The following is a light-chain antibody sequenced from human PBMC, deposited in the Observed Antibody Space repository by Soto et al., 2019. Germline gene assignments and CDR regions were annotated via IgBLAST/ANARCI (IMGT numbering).Light chain of an antibody. CDR2: EVS. CDR1: SSDVGGYNY. V-gene: IGLV2-14*01. Sequence: QFVLTQPASVSGSPGQSITISCTGTSSDVGGYNYVSWYQHHPGKAPKLMIYEVSLRPSEVSNRFSGSKSGNTASLTISGLQAEDEADYYCSSYTSRTALHVFGTGTKATVL. CDR3: SSYTSRTALHV. J-gene: IGLJ1*01.